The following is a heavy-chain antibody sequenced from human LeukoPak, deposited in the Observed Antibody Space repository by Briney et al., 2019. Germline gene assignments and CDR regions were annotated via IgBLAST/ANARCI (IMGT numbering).Heavy chain of an antibody. V-gene: IGHV3-23*01. Sequence: GGSLRLSCAASGFTFSSYAMSWVRQAPGKGLEWVSAISGSGGSTYYADSVKGRFTISRDNSKNTLYLQMNSLRAEDTAVYYCAKAPYSSSWYNWFDPWGQGTLVTVSS. CDR2: ISGSGGST. CDR3: AKAPYSSSWYNWFDP. D-gene: IGHD6-13*01. J-gene: IGHJ5*02. CDR1: GFTFSSYA.